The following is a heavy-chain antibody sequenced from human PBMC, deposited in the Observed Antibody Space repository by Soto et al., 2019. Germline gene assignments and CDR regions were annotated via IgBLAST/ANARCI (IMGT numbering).Heavy chain of an antibody. J-gene: IGHJ4*02. CDR2: ISWNSGSI. D-gene: IGHD1-26*01. V-gene: IGHV3-9*01. CDR3: AKLGAAIEDYFDY. CDR1: GFTFDDYA. Sequence: GGSLRLSCAASGFTFDDYAMHWVRQAPGKGLEWVSGISWNSGSIGYADSVKGRFTISRDNAKNSLYLQMNSLRAEDTALYYCAKLGAAIEDYFDYWGQGTLVPVSS.